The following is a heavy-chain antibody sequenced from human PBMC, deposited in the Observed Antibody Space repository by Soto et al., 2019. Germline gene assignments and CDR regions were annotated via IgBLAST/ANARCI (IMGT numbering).Heavy chain of an antibody. V-gene: IGHV3-30*18. J-gene: IGHJ6*02. D-gene: IGHD7-27*01. CDR1: GFTFSSYG. Sequence: PGGSLRLSCVASGFTFSSYGMHWVRQAPGKGLEWVAVISYDGSNKYYADSVKGRFTISRDNSKNTLYLQMNSLRHEDMAVYYCAKETVEATYSFYGMGVWGPGTTVTVSS. CDR3: AKETVEATYSFYGMGV. CDR2: ISYDGSNK.